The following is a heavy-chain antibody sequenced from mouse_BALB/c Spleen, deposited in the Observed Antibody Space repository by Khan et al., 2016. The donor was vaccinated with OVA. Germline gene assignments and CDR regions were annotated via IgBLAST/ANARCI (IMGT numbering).Heavy chain of an antibody. CDR1: GYTFTSYT. Sequence: VELVESGAELARPGASVKMSCKASGYTFTSYTIHWIKKRPGQGLEWIGYINPSNGYTNYNQKFKDKATLTTDKSYTTAYLQLSSLTSDDSAVYNCVRDGAYHRNDGWFAYWGQGTLVTVSA. J-gene: IGHJ3*01. D-gene: IGHD2-14*01. V-gene: IGHV1-4*01. CDR2: INPSNGYT. CDR3: VRDGAYHRNDGWFAY.